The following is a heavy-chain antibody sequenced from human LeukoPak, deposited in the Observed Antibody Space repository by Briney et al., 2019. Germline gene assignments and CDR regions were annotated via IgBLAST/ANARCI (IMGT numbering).Heavy chain of an antibody. J-gene: IGHJ4*02. V-gene: IGHV1-2*02. Sequence: ASVTVSCKASGYTFTGYYMHWVRQAPGQGLEWMGWINPNSGGTNYAQKFQGRVTMTRDTSISTAYMELGRLRSDDTAVYYCARDFNWARRDGYNDVGYWGQGTLVTVSS. D-gene: IGHD5-24*01. CDR3: ARDFNWARRDGYNDVGY. CDR2: INPNSGGT. CDR1: GYTFTGYY.